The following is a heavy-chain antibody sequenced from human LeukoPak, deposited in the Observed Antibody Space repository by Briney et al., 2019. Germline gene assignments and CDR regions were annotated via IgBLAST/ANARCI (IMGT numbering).Heavy chain of an antibody. CDR2: INPSGDST. CDR3: ARDRGSSNDWGYFDF. CDR1: GYTFNRYY. D-gene: IGHD7-27*01. Sequence: GASVKVSYKASGYTFNRYYIHWVRQAPGQGLEWMGIINPSGDSTSYAPKLQGRVTMTRDTSTSTVYMELNSLTSEDTAVYYCARDRGSSNDWGYFDFWGQGTLVTVSS. V-gene: IGHV1-46*02. J-gene: IGHJ4*02.